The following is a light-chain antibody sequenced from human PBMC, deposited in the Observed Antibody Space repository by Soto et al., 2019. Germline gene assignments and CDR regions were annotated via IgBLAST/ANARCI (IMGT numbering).Light chain of an antibody. J-gene: IGKJ1*01. V-gene: IGKV1-39*01. CDR2: GAS. CDR1: PSINIY. Sequence: DIQMTQSPSSLSASVGDRVTITCRASPSINIYLSWYQHKPGRAPNLLIYGASRLQSGVPSRFSGSGSGADFTLTISDLQPEDSATYFCHQSYTTPWTFGQGTKVEIK. CDR3: HQSYTTPWT.